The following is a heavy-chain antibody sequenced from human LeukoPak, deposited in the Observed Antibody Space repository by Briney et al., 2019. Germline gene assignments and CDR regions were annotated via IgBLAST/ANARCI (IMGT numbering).Heavy chain of an antibody. J-gene: IGHJ6*03. CDR1: GGSISSSSYY. D-gene: IGHD3-16*01. CDR3: AREFGQYYYYYYMDV. CDR2: IYYSGST. Sequence: SEPLSLTCTVSGGSISSSSYYWGWIRQPPGKGLEWIGSIYYSGSTYYNPSLKSRVTISVDTSKNQFSLKLSSVTAADTAVYYCAREFGQYYYYYYMDVWGKGTTVTVSS. V-gene: IGHV4-39*07.